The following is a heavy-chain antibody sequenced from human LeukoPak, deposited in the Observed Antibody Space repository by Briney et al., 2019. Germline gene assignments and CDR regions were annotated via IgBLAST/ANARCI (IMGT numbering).Heavy chain of an antibody. CDR1: GFTFSSYS. D-gene: IGHD4-17*01. V-gene: IGHV3-21*01. J-gene: IGHJ6*04. CDR2: ISSSSSYI. CDR3: ARDKAYGAGGMDV. Sequence: GGSLRLSCAASGFTFSSYSMSWVRQAPGKGLEWVSSISSSSSYIYYADSVKGRFTISRDNAKSSLYLQMNSLRAEDTAVYYCARDKAYGAGGMDVWGKGTTVTVSS.